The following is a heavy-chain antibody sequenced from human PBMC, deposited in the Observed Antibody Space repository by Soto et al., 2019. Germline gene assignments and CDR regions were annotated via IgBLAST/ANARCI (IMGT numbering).Heavy chain of an antibody. V-gene: IGHV2-5*02. Sequence: QITLKESGPTLVKPTQTLTLTCAFSGFSLSSSRVGVGWIRQPPGKALEWLALIYWDDDKRYSPSLKSRLTITKDTSKNQVVLTMTNMDPVDTATYYCAHRPRGDYFDYWGQGTLVTVSS. CDR1: GFSLSSSRVG. CDR2: IYWDDDK. CDR3: AHRPRGDYFDY. D-gene: IGHD3-16*01. J-gene: IGHJ4*02.